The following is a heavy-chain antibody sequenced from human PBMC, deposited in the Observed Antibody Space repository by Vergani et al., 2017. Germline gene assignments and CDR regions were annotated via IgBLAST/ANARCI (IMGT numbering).Heavy chain of an antibody. CDR3: ARNPYCGGDCYSDAFDI. Sequence: QVQLQESGPGLVKTSETLSLTCTVSGGSISSYYWSCIRQPPGKGLEWIEYIYYSGSTNYNPSLKSRVTISVDTSKNQFSLKLSSVTAADTAVYYCARNPYCGGDCYSDAFDIWGQGTMVTVSS. CDR2: IYYSGST. D-gene: IGHD2-21*02. J-gene: IGHJ3*02. CDR1: GGSISSYY. V-gene: IGHV4-59*01.